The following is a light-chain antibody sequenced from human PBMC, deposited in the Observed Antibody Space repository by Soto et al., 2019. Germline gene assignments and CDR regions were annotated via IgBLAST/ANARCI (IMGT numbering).Light chain of an antibody. CDR2: LNSDGSH. Sequence: QSVLTQSPSASASLGASVKLTCTLSSGHSSYAIAWHQQQPEKGPRYLMNLNSDGSHSKGDGIPDRFSGSSSGAERYLTISSLQSEDEADYYCQTWVAGIYVFGTGTQLTVL. CDR3: QTWVAGIYV. V-gene: IGLV4-69*01. CDR1: SGHSSYA. J-gene: IGLJ1*01.